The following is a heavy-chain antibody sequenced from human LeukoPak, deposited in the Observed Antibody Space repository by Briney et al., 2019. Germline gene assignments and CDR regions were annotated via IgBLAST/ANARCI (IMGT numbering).Heavy chain of an antibody. CDR3: AKGLTGVAAADSY. D-gene: IGHD6-13*01. CDR1: GFHYISYT. CDR2: ISGSGGGT. Sequence: GSLRTPFCAPGFHYISYTMSWVRPAPGQGVEWVSAISGSGGGTYYEDSVRGRFTISRDNSKNTLYLQMNSLRAEDTAVYYCAKGLTGVAAADSYWGQGALVTVSS. V-gene: IGHV3-23*01. J-gene: IGHJ4*02.